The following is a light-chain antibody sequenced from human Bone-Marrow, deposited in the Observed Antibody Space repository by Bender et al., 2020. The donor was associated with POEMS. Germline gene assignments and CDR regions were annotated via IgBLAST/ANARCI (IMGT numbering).Light chain of an antibody. J-gene: IGLJ3*02. CDR1: SSDIGGYDY. Sequence: QSALTQPASVSGSPGQSITISCTGTSSDIGGYDYISWYQQYPGKAPKLIIYEVNNQPSGISNRFSGSKSGNTASLTISGLQAEDEADYYCSSYTSISPLFGGGTKLTV. CDR2: EVN. CDR3: SSYTSISPL. V-gene: IGLV2-14*01.